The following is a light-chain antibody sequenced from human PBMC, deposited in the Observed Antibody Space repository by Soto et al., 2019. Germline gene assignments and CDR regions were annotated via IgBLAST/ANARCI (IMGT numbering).Light chain of an antibody. J-gene: IGKJ3*01. CDR1: QSVSSSY. Sequence: EIVLTQSPGTLSLSPGERATLSCRASQSVSSSYLAWYQQKPGQAPRLLIYGASSRATGIPDRFSGSGSGIYFTLTISRLEPEDFAVYYCQQYGSSPGFTFGPGTKVDIK. V-gene: IGKV3-20*01. CDR2: GAS. CDR3: QQYGSSPGFT.